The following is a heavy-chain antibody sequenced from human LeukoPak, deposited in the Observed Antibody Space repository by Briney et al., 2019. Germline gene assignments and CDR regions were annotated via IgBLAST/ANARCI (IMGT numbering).Heavy chain of an antibody. J-gene: IGHJ4*02. CDR1: GYSFTSYL. V-gene: IGHV5-51*01. Sequence: GESLNISGKGSGYSFTSYLSGWGRRMPGKGLEWMGIIYAGDSDTRYSPSFQGQVTISADKSISTASLQWSSLKASDTAMYYCARLTPPGLYYFDYWGQGTLVTVSS. CDR2: IYAGDSDT. D-gene: IGHD3/OR15-3a*01. CDR3: ARLTPPGLYYFDY.